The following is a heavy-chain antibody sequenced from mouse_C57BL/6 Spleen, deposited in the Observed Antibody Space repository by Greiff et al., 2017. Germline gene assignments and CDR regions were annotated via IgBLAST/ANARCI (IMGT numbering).Heavy chain of an antibody. J-gene: IGHJ2*01. D-gene: IGHD1-1*01. V-gene: IGHV1-50*01. Sequence: VQLQQPGAELVKPGASVKLSCKASGYTFTSYWMQWVKQRPGQGLEWIGEIDPSDSYTNYNQKFKGKATLTVDTSSSTAYMQLSSLTSEDSAVYYCALYYGSSYGYWGKGTTLTVSS. CDR3: ALYYGSSYGY. CDR2: IDPSDSYT. CDR1: GYTFTSYW.